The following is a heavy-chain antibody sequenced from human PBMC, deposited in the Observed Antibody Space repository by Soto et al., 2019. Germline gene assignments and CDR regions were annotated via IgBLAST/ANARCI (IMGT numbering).Heavy chain of an antibody. CDR3: ARVRGNQLLEWFDP. D-gene: IGHD2-2*01. CDR1: GGSISSVGYY. J-gene: IGHJ5*02. Sequence: QVQLQESGPGLVKPSQTLSLTCTVSGGSISSVGYYWSWIRQHPGKGLEWIGYIYHSGTTYYNPSLKSRVTITVDTSKNQFSMKLTSVTAADTAVYYCARVRGNQLLEWFDPWGQGTLVTVSS. CDR2: IYHSGTT. V-gene: IGHV4-31*03.